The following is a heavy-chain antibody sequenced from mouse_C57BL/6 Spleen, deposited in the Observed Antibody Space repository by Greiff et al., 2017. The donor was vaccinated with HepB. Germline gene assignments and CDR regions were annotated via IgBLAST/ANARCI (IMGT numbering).Heavy chain of an antibody. CDR1: GYSFTGYF. D-gene: IGHD1-1*01. V-gene: IGHV1-20*01. CDR2: INPYNGDT. Sequence: DVQLQESGPELVKPGDSVKISCKASGYSFTGYFMNWVMQSHGKSLEWIGRINPYNGDTFYNQKFKGKATLTVDKSSSTAHMELRSLTSEDSAVYYCARLGHYYGSRQGAMDYWGQGTSVTVSS. CDR3: ARLGHYYGSRQGAMDY. J-gene: IGHJ4*01.